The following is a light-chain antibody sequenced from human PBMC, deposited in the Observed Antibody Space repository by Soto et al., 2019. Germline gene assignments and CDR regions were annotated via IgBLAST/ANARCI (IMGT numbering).Light chain of an antibody. CDR3: QQYNNWPPVT. V-gene: IGKV3-15*01. CDR1: QSVGSN. J-gene: IGKJ5*01. Sequence: EVVLTQSPATLSVSPWERATLSCRASQSVGSNLVWYQQKPGQAPRLLIYGASTRATGIPARFSGSGSGTEFTLTISSLQSEDFALYYCQQYNNWPPVTFGQGTRLEIK. CDR2: GAS.